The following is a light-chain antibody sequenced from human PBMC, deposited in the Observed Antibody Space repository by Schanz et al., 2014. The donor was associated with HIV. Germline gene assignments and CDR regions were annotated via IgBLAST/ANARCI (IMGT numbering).Light chain of an antibody. CDR1: QSVSSDY. CDR3: HHYGGS. J-gene: IGKJ3*01. V-gene: IGKV3-20*01. CDR2: GAS. Sequence: EIVLTQPPGTLSLSPGERATLSCRASQSVSSDYFAWYQQKSGQAPRLLIYGASRRASGIPDRFSGSGSGADFTLTISGLEPEDFAVYYCHHYGGSFGPGTTVDYK.